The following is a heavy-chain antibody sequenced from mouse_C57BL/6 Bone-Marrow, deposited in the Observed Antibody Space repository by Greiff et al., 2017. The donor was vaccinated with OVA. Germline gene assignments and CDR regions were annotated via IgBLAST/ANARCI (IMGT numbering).Heavy chain of an antibody. Sequence: DVKLVESGGGLVQPGESLKLSCESNEYEFPSHDMSWVRKTPEKRLELVAAINSDGGSTYYPDTMERRFIISRDNTKKTLYLQMSSLRSEDTALYYCARVADGYYAMDYWGQGTSVTVSS. CDR2: INSDGGST. J-gene: IGHJ4*01. CDR1: EYEFPSHD. D-gene: IGHD2-3*01. CDR3: ARVADGYYAMDY. V-gene: IGHV5-2*01.